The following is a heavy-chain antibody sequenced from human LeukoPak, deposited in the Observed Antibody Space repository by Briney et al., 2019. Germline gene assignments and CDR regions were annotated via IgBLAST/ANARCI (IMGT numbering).Heavy chain of an antibody. CDR2: ISYDGSNK. J-gene: IGHJ6*04. CDR1: GFTFSSYA. CDR3: ARSSSSSPLWYYYGMDV. D-gene: IGHD6-13*01. Sequence: GRSLRLSCAASGFTFSSYAMHWVRQAPGKGLEWVAVISYDGSNKYYADSVKGRFTISRDNSKNTLYLQMNSLRAEDTAVYYCARSSSSSPLWYYYGMDVWGKGTTVTVSS. V-gene: IGHV3-30*04.